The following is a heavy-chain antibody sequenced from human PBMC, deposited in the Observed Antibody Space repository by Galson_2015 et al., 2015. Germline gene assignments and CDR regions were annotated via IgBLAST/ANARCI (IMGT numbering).Heavy chain of an antibody. CDR2: INNDGRNT. V-gene: IGHV3-74*01. D-gene: IGHD2-2*01. Sequence: LRLSCAASGFTFSRYWMSWVRQVPGRGLVWVSCINNDGRNTAYADSVKGRFTISRDNAKNTLYLQMNSLRVEDTAVYYCAISCTSATCYQGAGSWGQGTLVTVSS. CDR1: GFTFSRYW. CDR3: AISCTSATCYQGAGS. J-gene: IGHJ5*02.